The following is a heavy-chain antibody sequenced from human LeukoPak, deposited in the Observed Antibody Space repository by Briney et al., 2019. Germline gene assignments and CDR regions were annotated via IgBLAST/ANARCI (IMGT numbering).Heavy chain of an antibody. V-gene: IGHV3-48*04. CDR2: ISSGSTTI. CDR3: ARDSTPGGYYYNYGMDV. Sequence: GGSLRLSCAASGFIFSTYSMNWVRQAPGKGLEWVSYISSGSTTIHYADSVKGRFTISRDNAKNSLSLQMNSLRAEDTAVYYCARDSTPGGYYYNYGMDVWGQGTTVTVSS. D-gene: IGHD2-2*01. CDR1: GFIFSTYS. J-gene: IGHJ6*02.